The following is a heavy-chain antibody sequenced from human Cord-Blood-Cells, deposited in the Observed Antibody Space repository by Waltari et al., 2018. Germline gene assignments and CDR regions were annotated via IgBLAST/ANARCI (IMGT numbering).Heavy chain of an antibody. V-gene: IGHV4-30-4*08. CDR2: IYYSGST. J-gene: IGHJ4*02. D-gene: IGHD5-12*01. CDR3: ARGRGGYSGYDDY. CDR1: GGSISRGDYY. Sequence: QVQLQESGPGLVKPSQTLSLTCTVSGGSISRGDYYWSWISQPPGKGLEWIGYIYYSGSTYYNPSLKSRVTISVDTSKNQFSLKLSSVTAADTAVYYCARGRGGYSGYDDYWGQGTLVTVSS.